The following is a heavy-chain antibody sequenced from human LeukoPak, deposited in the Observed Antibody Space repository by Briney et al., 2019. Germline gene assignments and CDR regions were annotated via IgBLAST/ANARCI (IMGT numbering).Heavy chain of an antibody. Sequence: GGSLRLSCAGSGFTFSGYSLSWVRQAPGEGLEWVSSITSSGSSIYYADSVKGRFTISRDNAESSVYLQMNSLRVDDTGLYYCTRDIDDVLTGDDAFDVWGQGTVVTVSS. V-gene: IGHV3-21*03. CDR2: ITSSGSSI. CDR3: TRDIDDVLTGDDAFDV. CDR1: GFTFSGYS. D-gene: IGHD3-9*01. J-gene: IGHJ3*01.